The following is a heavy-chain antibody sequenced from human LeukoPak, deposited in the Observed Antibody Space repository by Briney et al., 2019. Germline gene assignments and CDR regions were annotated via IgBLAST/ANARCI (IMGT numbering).Heavy chain of an antibody. CDR2: VYHSGST. CDR1: GGPISSGSFY. J-gene: IGHJ4*02. Sequence: SQTLSLTCTVSGGPISSGSFYWSWIRQPPGKNLEWIGYVYHSGSTHYNPSLKGRVTMSVDRSKNQFSLKLSSVTAADTAVYYCVRGGGYDIGIDYWGRGILVTVSS. D-gene: IGHD5-12*01. V-gene: IGHV4-30-2*01. CDR3: VRGGGYDIGIDY.